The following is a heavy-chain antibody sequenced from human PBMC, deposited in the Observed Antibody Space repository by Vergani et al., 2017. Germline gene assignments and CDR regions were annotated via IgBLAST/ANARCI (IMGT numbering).Heavy chain of an antibody. Sequence: QVHLQESGPGVVKPSDTLSLTCTVSGASMSDFYWTWIRQPAGRGLEWIGRIYPNGNGNYNESLRSRLTMSIDTSRSQFSLSLSSVTAADTAVYYCARGNCGVNCPKYNLLAPWGRGILVTVSS. CDR3: ARGNCGVNCPKYNLLAP. D-gene: IGHD2-21*01. J-gene: IGHJ5*02. V-gene: IGHV4-4*07. CDR1: GASMSDFY. CDR2: IYPNGNG.